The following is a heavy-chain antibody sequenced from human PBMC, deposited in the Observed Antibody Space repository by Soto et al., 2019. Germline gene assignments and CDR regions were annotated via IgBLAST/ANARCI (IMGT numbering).Heavy chain of an antibody. Sequence: QVQLVQSGAEEKKPGASVKVSCKASGYTFTSYAMHWVRQAPGQRLEWMGWINAGNGNTKYSQKFQGRVTITRDTSASTAYMELSSLRSEDTAVSCARGITLPTPLDYWGQGTLVTVSS. V-gene: IGHV1-3*05. CDR3: ARGITLPTPLDY. D-gene: IGHD1-20*01. CDR1: GYTFTSYA. J-gene: IGHJ4*02. CDR2: INAGNGNT.